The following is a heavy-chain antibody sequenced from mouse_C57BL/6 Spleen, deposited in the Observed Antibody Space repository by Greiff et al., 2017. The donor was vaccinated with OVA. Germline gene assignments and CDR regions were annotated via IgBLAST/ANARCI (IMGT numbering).Heavy chain of an antibody. V-gene: IGHV1-50*01. J-gene: IGHJ2*01. CDR3: AKNHDGNYYFDY. CDR2: IDPSDSYT. D-gene: IGHD2-1*01. Sequence: QVQLQQPGAELVKPGASVKLSCKASGYTFTSYWMQWVKQRPGQGLEWIGEIDPSDSYTNYNQKFKGKATLTVDTSSSTAYMQLSSLTSEDSAVYYCAKNHDGNYYFDYWGQGTTLTVSS. CDR1: GYTFTSYW.